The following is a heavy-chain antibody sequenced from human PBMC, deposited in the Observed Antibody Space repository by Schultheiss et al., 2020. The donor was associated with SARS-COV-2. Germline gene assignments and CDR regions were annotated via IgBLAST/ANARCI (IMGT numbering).Heavy chain of an antibody. CDR1: GFTFSSYA. CDR2: ISYDGSNK. J-gene: IGHJ4*02. Sequence: GESLKISCAASGFTFSSYAMSWVRQAPGKGLEWVAVISYDGSNKYYADSVKGRFTISRDNAKNSLYLQMNSLRAEDTAIYYCAKDGIEGAVSGTSFDYWGQGTLVTVS. D-gene: IGHD6-19*01. CDR3: AKDGIEGAVSGTSFDY. V-gene: IGHV3-30-3*02.